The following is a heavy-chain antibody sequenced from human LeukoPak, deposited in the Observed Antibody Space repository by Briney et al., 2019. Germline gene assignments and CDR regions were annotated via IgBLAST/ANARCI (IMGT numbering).Heavy chain of an antibody. CDR3: ARGWELLFADDY. Sequence: SSVKVSSKASGYTFTSYGISWVRQAPGQGLEWMGWISAYNGNTNYAQKLQGRVTMTTDTSTSTAYMELRSLRSDDTAVYYCARGWELLFADDYWGQGTLVTVSS. D-gene: IGHD1-26*01. V-gene: IGHV1-18*01. CDR1: GYTFTSYG. J-gene: IGHJ4*02. CDR2: ISAYNGNT.